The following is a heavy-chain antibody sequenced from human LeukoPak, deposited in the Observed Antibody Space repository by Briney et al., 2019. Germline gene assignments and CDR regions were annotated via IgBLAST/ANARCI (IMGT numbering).Heavy chain of an antibody. V-gene: IGHV4-59*01. CDR1: GGSISSYY. J-gene: IGHJ6*02. Sequence: PSETLSLTCTVSGGSISSYYWSWIRQPPGKGLEWTGYIYYSGSTNYNPSLKSRVTISVDTSKNQFSLKLSSVTAADTAVYYCARMYYYDSSGYYRDYYYYGMDVWGRGTTVTVSS. CDR3: ARMYYYDSSGYYRDYYYYGMDV. CDR2: IYYSGST. D-gene: IGHD3-22*01.